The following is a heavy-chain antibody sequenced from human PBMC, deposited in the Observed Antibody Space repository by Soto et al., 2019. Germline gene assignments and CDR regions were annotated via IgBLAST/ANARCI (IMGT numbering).Heavy chain of an antibody. CDR2: VDPEDDVT. CDR1: GYTFTDYY. CDR3: ARGRTVRNYADDSSDYFYFFDY. V-gene: IGHV1-69-2*01. Sequence: ASVKVSCKVSGYTFTDYYIHWVQQAPGKGLEWMGRVDPEDDVTIYAEKFQGRVTITADTSTDTVYMELSSLRSEDTAVYYCARGRTVRNYADDSSDYFYFFDYWGQGTQVTVSS. J-gene: IGHJ4*02. D-gene: IGHD3-22*01.